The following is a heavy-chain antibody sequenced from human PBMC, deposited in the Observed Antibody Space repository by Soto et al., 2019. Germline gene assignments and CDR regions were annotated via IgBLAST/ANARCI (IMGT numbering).Heavy chain of an antibody. Sequence: PSETLSLTCTVSGGSIESDYYLGLFRQFPGWGLQWMGYKYYSGATDSDPSLERRVSFSVDMSKNQFSLNLTSVTVADTAVYYCARGRPNYFCYGLDVWGQGIPVTVSS. CDR1: GGSIESDYY. CDR2: KYYSGAT. J-gene: IGHJ6*02. CDR3: ARGRPNYFCYGLDV. V-gene: IGHV4-30-4*01.